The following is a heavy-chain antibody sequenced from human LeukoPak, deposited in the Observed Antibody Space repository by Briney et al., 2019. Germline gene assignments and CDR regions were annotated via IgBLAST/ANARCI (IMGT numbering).Heavy chain of an antibody. V-gene: IGHV1-2*02. CDR1: GYTFTDYY. CDR2: INPNSGGT. D-gene: IGHD4-17*01. CDR3: ARTLTTATWDF. Sequence: ASAKVSCKASGYTFTDYYFNWVRQAPGQGLEWMGWINPNSGGTHYAQSFQDRVTMTRDTSINTAYMEVSRLRSDDTAVYYCARTLTTATWDFWGQGTLVTVSS. J-gene: IGHJ4*02.